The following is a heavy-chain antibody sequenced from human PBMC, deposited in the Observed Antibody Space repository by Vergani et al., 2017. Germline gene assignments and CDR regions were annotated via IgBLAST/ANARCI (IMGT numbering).Heavy chain of an antibody. J-gene: IGHJ3*02. CDR1: GFTFSNAW. V-gene: IGHV3-15*01. CDR3: ARDTSGGDAFDI. D-gene: IGHD3-16*01. Sequence: EVQLVESGGGLVKPGGSLRLSCAASGFTFSNAWMSWVRQAPGKGLEWVGRIKSKTDGGTTDYAAPVKGRFTISRDNAKNSLYLQMNSLRAEDTAVYYCARDTSGGDAFDIWGQGTMVTVSS. CDR2: IKSKTDGGTT.